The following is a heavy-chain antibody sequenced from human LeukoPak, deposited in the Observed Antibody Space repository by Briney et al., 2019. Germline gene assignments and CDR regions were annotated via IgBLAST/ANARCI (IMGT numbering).Heavy chain of an antibody. CDR2: IYYSAT. J-gene: IGHJ5*02. D-gene: IGHD3-3*01. Sequence: SETLSLTCTVSGASISSGGYYWDWIRQPPGKGLEWIGSIYYSATYYNPSLKCRVTISVDTSKNQFSLKLTSVTAADTAVYYCARAPIWSGFRGWFDPWGQGTLVTVSS. V-gene: IGHV4-39*07. CDR3: ARAPIWSGFRGWFDP. CDR1: GASISSGGYY.